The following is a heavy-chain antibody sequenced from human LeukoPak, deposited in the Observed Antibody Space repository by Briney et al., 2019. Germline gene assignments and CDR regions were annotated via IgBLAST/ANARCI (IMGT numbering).Heavy chain of an antibody. D-gene: IGHD4-17*01. J-gene: IGHJ4*02. CDR3: ARDFGDSERGFDY. CDR1: GFTFSSYA. V-gene: IGHV3-23*01. CDR2: ISGSGGST. Sequence: GGSLRLSCAASGFTFSSYAMSWVRQAPGKGLEWVSAISGSGGSTYYADSVKGRFTISKDNSKNTLYLQMNSLRGEDTAIYYCARDFGDSERGFDYWGQGTPVTVSS.